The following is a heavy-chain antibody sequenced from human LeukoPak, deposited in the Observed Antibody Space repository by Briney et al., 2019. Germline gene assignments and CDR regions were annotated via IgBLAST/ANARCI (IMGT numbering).Heavy chain of an antibody. V-gene: IGHV4-30-4*01. CDR2: IYYSGST. Sequence: PSQTLSLTCTVSGGSISSGDYYWSWIRQPPGKGLEWIGYIYYSGSTYYNPSLKSRVTISVDTSKNQFSLKLSSVTAADTAVYYCAREVSRWPYYFDYWGQGTLVTVSS. CDR1: GGSISSGDYY. J-gene: IGHJ4*02. CDR3: AREVSRWPYYFDY. D-gene: IGHD4-23*01.